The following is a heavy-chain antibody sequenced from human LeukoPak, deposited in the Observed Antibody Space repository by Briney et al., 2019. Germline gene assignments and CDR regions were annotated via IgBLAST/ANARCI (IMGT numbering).Heavy chain of an antibody. D-gene: IGHD2/OR15-2a*01. Sequence: GGSLRLSCAASGFTFSSYSMNWVRQAPGKGLEWVSSISSSSSYIYYADSVKGRFTISRDNAKNSLYLQMNSLRTEDTAVYYCARGEFGRRSPWGQGTLVTVSS. J-gene: IGHJ5*02. CDR1: GFTFSSYS. V-gene: IGHV3-21*01. CDR2: ISSSSSYI. CDR3: ARGEFGRRSP.